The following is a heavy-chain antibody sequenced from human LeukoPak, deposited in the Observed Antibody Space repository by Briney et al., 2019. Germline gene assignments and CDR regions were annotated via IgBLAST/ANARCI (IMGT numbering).Heavy chain of an antibody. CDR1: GFTFNTYA. D-gene: IGHD6-19*01. CDR2: ICGSGGCT. V-gene: IGHV3-23*01. CDR3: AKTTVGYSSGRYPGWPADC. Sequence: PGGSPRLSCEASGFTFNTYAIYWVRQAPGKGLEWVSGICGSGGCTYYADSVKGRFTISRDNSKNTVYLQMNSLTADDTPVYYCAKTTVGYSSGRYPGWPADCWGQGTLVTVSS. J-gene: IGHJ4*02.